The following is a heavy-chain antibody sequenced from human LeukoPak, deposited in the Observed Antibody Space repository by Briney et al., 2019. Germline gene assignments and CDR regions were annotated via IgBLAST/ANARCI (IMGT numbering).Heavy chain of an antibody. CDR3: SGGADDY. V-gene: IGHV3-30*02. Sequence: GGSLRLSCVVSGFAFSVYVMHWARQAPGKGLEWVGFIRYDGSDKYYADSVKGRFTISRDNSKNTLYLQMNHLRVEDTAVYYCSGGADDYWGQGTLVTVSS. CDR2: IRYDGSDK. D-gene: IGHD1-26*01. J-gene: IGHJ4*02. CDR1: GFAFSVYV.